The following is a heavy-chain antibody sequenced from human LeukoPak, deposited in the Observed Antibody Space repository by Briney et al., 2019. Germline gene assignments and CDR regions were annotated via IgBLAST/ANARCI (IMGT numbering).Heavy chain of an antibody. CDR1: GGTFSSYA. J-gene: IGHJ4*02. V-gene: IGHV1-69*04. CDR2: IIPILGIA. Sequence: SVKVSCKASGGTFSSYAISWVRQAPGQGLEWMGRIIPILGIANYAQKSQGRVTITADKSTSTAYMELSSLRSEDTAVYYCARVADGSATKVDYFDYWGQGTLVTVSS. CDR3: ARVADGSATKVDYFDY. D-gene: IGHD5-24*01.